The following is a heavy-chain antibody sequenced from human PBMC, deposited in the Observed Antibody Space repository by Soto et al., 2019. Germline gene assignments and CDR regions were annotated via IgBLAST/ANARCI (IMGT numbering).Heavy chain of an antibody. Sequence: EVQLVESGGGLVQPGRSLRLSCAASGFTFDDYAMHWVRQAPGKGLEWVSGISWNSGSIGYADSVKGRFTISRDNAKNSLYLQMNSLRAEDTALYYWANHPMDVWGKGTTVTVSS. CDR2: ISWNSGSI. CDR3: ANHPMDV. CDR1: GFTFDDYA. V-gene: IGHV3-9*01. J-gene: IGHJ6*03.